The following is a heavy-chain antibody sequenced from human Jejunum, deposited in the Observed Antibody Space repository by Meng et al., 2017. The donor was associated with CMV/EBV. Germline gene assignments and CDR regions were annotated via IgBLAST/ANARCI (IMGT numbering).Heavy chain of an antibody. Sequence: QVQLVQSGAVVKKAGASVKVSCKASGYTFTSYDINWVRQGTGQGLEWMGWMNPNRGTTGYAQKFQGRVTMTRNISKSTAYMDLSSLRSEDTAVYYCATGVADFEYWGQGTLVTVSS. J-gene: IGHJ4*02. CDR1: GYTFTSYD. CDR3: ATGVADFEY. CDR2: MNPNRGTT. D-gene: IGHD6-19*01. V-gene: IGHV1-8*01.